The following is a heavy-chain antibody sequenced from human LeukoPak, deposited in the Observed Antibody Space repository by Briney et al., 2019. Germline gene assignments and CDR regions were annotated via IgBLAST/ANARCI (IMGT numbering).Heavy chain of an antibody. Sequence: GGSLRLSCAASGFTFSSYAMSWVRQAPGKGLEWVGRIKSKTDGGTTDYAAPVKGRFTISRDDSKNTLYLQMNSLKTEDTAVYYCTTEAGYSSAEDFDYWGQGTLVTVSS. D-gene: IGHD6-19*01. V-gene: IGHV3-15*01. J-gene: IGHJ4*02. CDR3: TTEAGYSSAEDFDY. CDR2: IKSKTDGGTT. CDR1: GFTFSSYA.